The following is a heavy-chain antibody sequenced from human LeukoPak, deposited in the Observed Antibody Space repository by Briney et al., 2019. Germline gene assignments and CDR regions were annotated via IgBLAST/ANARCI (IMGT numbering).Heavy chain of an antibody. CDR1: GGPISSYY. Sequence: SETLSLTCTVSGGPISSYYWSWIRQPPGKGLEWIGYIYYSGSTYYNPSLKSRVTISVDTSNNQFSLKLSSLTAADTAVYYCARHGSGRDAALDYWGQGTLVTV. V-gene: IGHV4-59*08. CDR2: IYYSGST. J-gene: IGHJ4*02. D-gene: IGHD3-10*01. CDR3: ARHGSGRDAALDY.